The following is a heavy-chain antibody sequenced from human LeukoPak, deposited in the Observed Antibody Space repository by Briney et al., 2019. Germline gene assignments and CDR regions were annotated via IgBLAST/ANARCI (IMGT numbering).Heavy chain of an antibody. CDR3: ARESGSYSGVDY. Sequence: GGSLRLSCAASGFTFSSNSMNWVRQAPGKGLEWVSSISSRSSYIYYADSVKGRFTISRDNAKNSLYLQMNSLRAEDTAVYYCARESGSYSGVDYWGQGTLVTVSS. D-gene: IGHD1-26*01. CDR1: GFTFSSNS. J-gene: IGHJ4*02. V-gene: IGHV3-21*01. CDR2: ISSRSSYI.